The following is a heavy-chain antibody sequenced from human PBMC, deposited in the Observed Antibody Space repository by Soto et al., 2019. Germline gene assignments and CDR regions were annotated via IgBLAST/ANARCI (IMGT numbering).Heavy chain of an antibody. Sequence: WSLRLSCAASGFTFTKYAMTWVRQAPGKGLEWVSSISKSGGDTYYADSVKGRFTISRDNSKNTLYLQMNGLRAEDTALYFCAKDTYSSSWYFWGQGTLVTVSS. D-gene: IGHD2-2*01. J-gene: IGHJ4*02. CDR2: ISKSGGDT. V-gene: IGHV3-23*01. CDR1: GFTFTKYA. CDR3: AKDTYSSSWYF.